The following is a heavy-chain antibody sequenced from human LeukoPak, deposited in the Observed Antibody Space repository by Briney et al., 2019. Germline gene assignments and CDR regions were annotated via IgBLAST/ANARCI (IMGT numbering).Heavy chain of an antibody. CDR2: INHSGST. CDR1: GGSLSGYY. V-gene: IGHV4-34*01. J-gene: IGHJ5*02. CDR3: ARGPASGSYFARFDP. D-gene: IGHD3-10*01. Sequence: SETLSLTCAVYGGSLSGYYWSWIRQPPGKGLEWVGEINHSGSTNHNPSLKSRFTISVDMSKNQFSLKLSSVTAADTAVYYCARGPASGSYFARFDPWGQGTLVTVSS.